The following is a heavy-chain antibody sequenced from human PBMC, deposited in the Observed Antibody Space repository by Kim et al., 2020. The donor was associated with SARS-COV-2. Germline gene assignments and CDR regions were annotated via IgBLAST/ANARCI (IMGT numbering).Heavy chain of an antibody. V-gene: IGHV4-34*01. J-gene: IGHJ4*02. CDR3: ARCILWFGGNDFDY. D-gene: IGHD3-10*01. CDR1: GGSFSGYY. CDR2: INHSGST. Sequence: SETLSLTCAVYGGSFSGYYWSWIRQPPGKGLEWIWEINHSGSTNYNPSLKSRVTISVDTSKNQFSLQLSSLTAADTAVYYCARCILWFGGNDFDYWGQGTLVTVSS.